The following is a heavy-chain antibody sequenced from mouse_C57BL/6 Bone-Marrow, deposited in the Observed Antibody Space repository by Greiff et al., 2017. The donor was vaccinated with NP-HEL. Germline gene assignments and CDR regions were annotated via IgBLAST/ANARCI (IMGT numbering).Heavy chain of an antibody. CDR3: AREVGGIYYYGRDY. J-gene: IGHJ2*01. CDR2: IHPNSGST. D-gene: IGHD1-1*01. CDR1: SYTFTSYW. V-gene: IGHV1-64*01. Sequence: QVQLQQPGAELVKPGASVKLSCKASSYTFTSYWMHWVKQRPGQGLEWIGMIHPNSGSTNYNEKFKSKATLTVDKSSSTAYMQLSSLTSEDSAVYYCAREVGGIYYYGRDYWGQGTTLTVSS.